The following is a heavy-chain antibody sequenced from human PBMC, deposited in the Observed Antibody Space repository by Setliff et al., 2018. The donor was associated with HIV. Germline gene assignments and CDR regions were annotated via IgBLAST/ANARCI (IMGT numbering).Heavy chain of an antibody. V-gene: IGHV4-34*01. CDR2: LNYVGVT. D-gene: IGHD2-21*02. Sequence: SETLSLTCAVHGGSFSGSYWSWIRQPPGKGLEWIGELNYVGVTNHNPSLKSRVTISVEASKRQWSLRLNSVTAADTAVYYCATTYCRGADCPQMYDYWGQGTLVNVSS. CDR3: ATTYCRGADCPQMYDY. J-gene: IGHJ4*02. CDR1: GGSFSGSY.